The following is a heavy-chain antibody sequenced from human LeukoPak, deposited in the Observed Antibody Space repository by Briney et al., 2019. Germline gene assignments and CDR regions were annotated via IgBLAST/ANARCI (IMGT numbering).Heavy chain of an antibody. CDR2: ISGSGGST. J-gene: IGHJ4*02. V-gene: IGHV3-23*01. Sequence: GGSLRLSCAASGFTFSSYSMNWVRQAPGKGLEWVSAISGSGGSTYYADSVKGRFTISRDNSKNTLYLQMNSLRAEDTAVYYCAKEIGRSSGWYSDYWGQGTLVTVSS. D-gene: IGHD6-19*01. CDR3: AKEIGRSSGWYSDY. CDR1: GFTFSSYS.